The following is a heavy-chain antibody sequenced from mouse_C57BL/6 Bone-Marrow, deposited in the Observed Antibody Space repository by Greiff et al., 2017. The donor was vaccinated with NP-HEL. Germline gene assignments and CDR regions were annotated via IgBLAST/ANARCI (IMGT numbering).Heavy chain of an antibody. Sequence: QVQLKQPGAELVKPGASVKLSCKASGYTFTSYWMHWVKQRPGQGLEWIGMIHPNSGSTNYNEKFKSKATLTVDKSSSTAYMQLSSLTSEDSAVYYCARQGYSNWFAYWGQGTLVTVSA. CDR2: IHPNSGST. V-gene: IGHV1-64*01. J-gene: IGHJ3*01. CDR1: GYTFTSYW. D-gene: IGHD2-5*01. CDR3: ARQGYSNWFAY.